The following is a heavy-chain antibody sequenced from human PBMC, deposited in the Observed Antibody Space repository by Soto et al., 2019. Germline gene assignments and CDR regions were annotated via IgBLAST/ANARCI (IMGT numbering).Heavy chain of an antibody. CDR2: IYYSGST. V-gene: IGHV4-59*01. D-gene: IGHD6-6*01. CDR3: AREHRSSSSFDY. Sequence: SETLSLTCTVSGGSISSYYWSWIRQPPGKGLEWIGYIYYSGSTNYDPSLKSRVTISVDTSKNQFSLKLSSVTAADTAVYYCAREHRSSSSFDYWGQGTLVTVSS. J-gene: IGHJ4*02. CDR1: GGSISSYY.